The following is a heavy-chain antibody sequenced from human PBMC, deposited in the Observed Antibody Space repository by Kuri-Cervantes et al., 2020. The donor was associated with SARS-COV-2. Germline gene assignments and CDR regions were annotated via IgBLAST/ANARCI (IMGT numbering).Heavy chain of an antibody. CDR2: IYYSGST. CDR3: AREGGVGATDY. CDR1: GGSISSYY. D-gene: IGHD1-26*01. J-gene: IGHJ4*02. Sequence: SETLSLTCTVSGGSISSYYWSWIRQPPGKGLEWIGYIYYSGSTNYNPSLKSRVSISVDTSKNQFSLKLSSVTAADTAVYYCAREGGVGATDYWRQGTLVTVSS. V-gene: IGHV4-59*12.